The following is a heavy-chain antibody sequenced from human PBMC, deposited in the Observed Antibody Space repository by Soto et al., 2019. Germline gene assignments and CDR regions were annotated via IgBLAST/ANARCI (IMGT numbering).Heavy chain of an antibody. CDR2: IYYSGST. CDR1: GGSISSYY. V-gene: IGHV4-59*01. CDR3: ASSAGYSSSSYYYYYMDV. D-gene: IGHD6-13*01. Sequence: SETLSVTCTVSGGSISSYYWSWIRQPPGKGLEWIGYIYYSGSTNYNPSLKSRVTISVDTSKNQFSLKLSSVTAADTAVYYCASSAGYSSSSYYYYYMDVWGKGTTVTVSS. J-gene: IGHJ6*03.